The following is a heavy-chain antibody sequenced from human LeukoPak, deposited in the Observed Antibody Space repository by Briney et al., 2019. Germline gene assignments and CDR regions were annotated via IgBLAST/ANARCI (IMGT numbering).Heavy chain of an antibody. D-gene: IGHD1-26*01. Sequence: SETLSLTCTVSGGSLSSSSYYWGWIRQPPGKGLEWIGSIYYSGSTYYNPSLKSRVTISVDTSKNQFSLKLSSVTAADTAVYYCASTTNWGQGTLVTVSS. V-gene: IGHV4-39*07. J-gene: IGHJ4*02. CDR3: ASTTN. CDR1: GGSLSSSSYY. CDR2: IYYSGST.